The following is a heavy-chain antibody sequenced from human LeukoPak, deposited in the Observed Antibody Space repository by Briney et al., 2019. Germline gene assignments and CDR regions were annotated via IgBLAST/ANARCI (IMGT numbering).Heavy chain of an antibody. CDR2: MNPNSGNT. CDR1: GYTFTSYD. D-gene: IGHD2-2*01. J-gene: IGHJ6*03. Sequence: GASVKVSCKASGYTFTSYDINWVRQATGQGLEWMGWMNPNSGNTGYAQKSQGRVTMTRNTSISTAYMELSSLRSEDTAVYYCARGRDIVVVPAAADYYYYMDVWGKGTTVTVSS. CDR3: ARGRDIVVVPAAADYYYYMDV. V-gene: IGHV1-8*01.